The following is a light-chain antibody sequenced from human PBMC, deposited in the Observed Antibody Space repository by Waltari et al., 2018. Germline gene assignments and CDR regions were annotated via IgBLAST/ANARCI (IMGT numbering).Light chain of an antibody. CDR1: TFGHTR. V-gene: IGLV3-21*02. CDR2: VDT. J-gene: IGLJ3*02. CDR3: QVWDSSRHHWV. Sequence: SSVLPPPPSVSVAPGPTATVPSGGDTFGHTRYHLCRQKPGQAPVLAVHVDTARPSGHRGRMPGSNFDNTATLTISRNEARDEADYDCQVWDSSRHHWVFGGGTTFTVL.